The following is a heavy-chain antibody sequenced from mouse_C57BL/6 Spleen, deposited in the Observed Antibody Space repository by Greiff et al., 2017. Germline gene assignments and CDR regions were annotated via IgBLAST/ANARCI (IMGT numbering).Heavy chain of an antibody. Sequence: VQLQQSGTVLARPGASVKMSCKTSGYTFTSYWMHWVKQRPGQGLEWIGAIYPGNSDTSYNQKFKGKAKLTAVTSASTAYMEISSLTKEDDAVYYCTNKDDDGPGYAMDYWGQGTSVTVSS. CDR1: GYTFTSYW. V-gene: IGHV1-5*01. CDR2: IYPGNSDT. J-gene: IGHJ4*01. D-gene: IGHD2-4*01. CDR3: TNKDDDGPGYAMDY.